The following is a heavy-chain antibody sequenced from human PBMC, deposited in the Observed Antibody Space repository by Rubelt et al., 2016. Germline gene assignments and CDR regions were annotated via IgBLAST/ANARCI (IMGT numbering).Heavy chain of an antibody. D-gene: IGHD3-3*01. Sequence: QVQLVQSGAEVKKPGSSVKVSCKASGGTFSSYAISWVRQAPGQGLEWMGRIIPILGIANYAQKFQGRVTITADKSTSTAYMELSSLSSEDTAVYYCARDFLEWSDAFDIWAKGQWSPSLQ. CDR3: ARDFLEWSDAFDI. V-gene: IGHV1-69*04. J-gene: IGHJ3*02. CDR2: IIPILGIA. CDR1: GGTFSSYA.